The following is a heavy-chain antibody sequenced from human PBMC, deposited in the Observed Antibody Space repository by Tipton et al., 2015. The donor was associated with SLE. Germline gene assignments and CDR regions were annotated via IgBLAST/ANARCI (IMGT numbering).Heavy chain of an antibody. CDR1: GGSIRSHY. CDR3: ARDQQGYGDYFDY. CDR2: IYYSGST. J-gene: IGHJ4*02. Sequence: TLSLTCTVSGGSIRSHYWSWIRQPPGKGLEWIGYIYYSGSTNYNPSLKSRVTISVDTSKNQFSLKLSSVTAADTAVYYCARDQQGYGDYFDYWGQGTLVTVSS. D-gene: IGHD4-17*01. V-gene: IGHV4-59*11.